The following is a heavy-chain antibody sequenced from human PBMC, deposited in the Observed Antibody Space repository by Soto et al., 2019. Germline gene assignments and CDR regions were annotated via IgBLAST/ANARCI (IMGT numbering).Heavy chain of an antibody. Sequence: VGSLRLSCASSVCTFSSYAMHCVRQAPGKGLEWVAVISYDGSNKYYADSVKGRFTISRDNSKNTLYLQMNSLRAEDTAVYYCARDTENGNWFEPWGQGTLFSVSS. V-gene: IGHV3-30-3*01. CDR3: ARDTENGNWFEP. J-gene: IGHJ5*02. CDR1: VCTFSSYA. D-gene: IGHD2-8*01. CDR2: ISYDGSNK.